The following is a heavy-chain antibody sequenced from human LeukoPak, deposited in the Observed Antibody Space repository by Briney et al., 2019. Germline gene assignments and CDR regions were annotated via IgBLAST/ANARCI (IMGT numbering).Heavy chain of an antibody. D-gene: IGHD6-13*01. Sequence: PGGSLRLSCAASGFTFSSYWISWVRQAPGKGLEWVANIKQDGSEKYYVDSVKGRFTISRDNAKNSLYLQMNSLRAEDTAVYYCARACGSSWYGFDYWGQGTLVTVSS. CDR2: IKQDGSEK. V-gene: IGHV3-7*05. J-gene: IGHJ4*02. CDR1: GFTFSSYW. CDR3: ARACGSSWYGFDY.